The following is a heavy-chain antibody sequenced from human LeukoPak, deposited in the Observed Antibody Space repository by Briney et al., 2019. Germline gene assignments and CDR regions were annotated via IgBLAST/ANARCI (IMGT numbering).Heavy chain of an antibody. D-gene: IGHD2-2*01. Sequence: SVKVSCKASGGTFSSYAISWVRQAPGQGLEWMGGFIPIFGTATYAQKFQGRVTITMHESTSTAYMELSSLRSEDTAMYYCGRADRYCTTTNCYYYFDYWGQGTLVTVSS. CDR1: GGTFSSYA. CDR2: FIPIFGTA. CDR3: GRADRYCTTTNCYYYFDY. V-gene: IGHV1-69*05. J-gene: IGHJ4*02.